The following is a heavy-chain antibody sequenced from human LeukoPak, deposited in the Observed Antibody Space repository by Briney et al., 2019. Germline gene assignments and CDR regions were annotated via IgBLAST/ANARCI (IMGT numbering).Heavy chain of an antibody. D-gene: IGHD2-15*01. V-gene: IGHV4-34*01. CDR1: GGSFSGYY. CDR3: ARAHCSGGSCYSSDAFDI. J-gene: IGHJ3*02. Sequence: PSETLSLTCAVYGGSFSGYYWSWIRQPPGKGLEWIGEINHSGSTNYNPSLKSRVTISVDTSKNRFSLKLSSVTAADTAVYYCARAHCSGGSCYSSDAFDIWGQGTMVTVSS. CDR2: INHSGST.